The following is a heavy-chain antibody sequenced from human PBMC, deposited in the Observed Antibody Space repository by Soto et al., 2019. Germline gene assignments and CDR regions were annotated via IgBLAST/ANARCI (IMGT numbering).Heavy chain of an antibody. CDR3: ARHNMRTTVNHVYYYYMDV. Sequence: SETLSLTCTVSGGSISSSSYYWGWIRQPPGKGLEWIGSIYYSGSTYYNPSLKSRVTISVDTSKNQFSLKLSSVTAADTAVYYCARHNMRTTVNHVYYYYMDVWGKGTTVTVSS. J-gene: IGHJ6*03. D-gene: IGHD4-17*01. CDR2: IYYSGST. CDR1: GGSISSSSYY. V-gene: IGHV4-39*01.